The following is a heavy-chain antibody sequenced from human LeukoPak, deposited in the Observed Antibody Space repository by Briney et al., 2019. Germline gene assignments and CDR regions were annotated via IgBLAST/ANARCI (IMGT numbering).Heavy chain of an antibody. CDR3: ARAVGAATSYYYYYMDV. J-gene: IGHJ6*03. CDR2: MNPNSGNT. CDR1: GYTFTSYD. D-gene: IGHD2-15*01. Sequence: ASVKVSCKASGYTFTSYDMNWVRQATGQGLEWMGWMNPNSGNTGYAQKFQGRVTMTRNTSISTAYMELSSLRSEDTAVYYCARAVGAATSYYYYYMDVWGKGTTVTVSS. V-gene: IGHV1-8*01.